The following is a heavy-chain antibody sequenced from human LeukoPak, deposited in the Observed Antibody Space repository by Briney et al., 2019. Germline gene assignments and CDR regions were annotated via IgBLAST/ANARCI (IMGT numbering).Heavy chain of an antibody. V-gene: IGHV3-9*01. CDR1: GFTFDNYA. J-gene: IGHJ4*02. D-gene: IGHD6-19*01. Sequence: PGRSLRLSCAASGFTFDNYAMHWVPQAPGKGLEWLSIISWNSGYIGYADSVKGRFTISRDNAKKSLGLQMNSLRAEDTAFYYCAKVRGTYSSGYFFDYWGQGTLVTVSS. CDR3: AKVRGTYSSGYFFDY. CDR2: ISWNSGYI.